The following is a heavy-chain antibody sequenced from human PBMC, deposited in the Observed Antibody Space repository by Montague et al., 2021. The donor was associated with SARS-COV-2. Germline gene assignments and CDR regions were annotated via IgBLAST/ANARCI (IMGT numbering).Heavy chain of an antibody. Sequence: SETLSLTCTISGGSMSRYYWTWIRQLPGKELEWIGSIYDSGGARYNPSLKSRVSISVEASKNQFSLRVTSVTAADTAVYFCARRGTGNYEILDYWGQGILVTVSS. CDR2: IYDSGGA. V-gene: IGHV4-59*01. CDR1: GGSMSRYY. J-gene: IGHJ4*02. CDR3: ARRGTGNYEILDY. D-gene: IGHD3-3*01.